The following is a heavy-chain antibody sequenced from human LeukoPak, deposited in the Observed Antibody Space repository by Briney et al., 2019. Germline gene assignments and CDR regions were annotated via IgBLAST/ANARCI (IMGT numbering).Heavy chain of an antibody. CDR3: ARDRSRGLLDAFDI. J-gene: IGHJ3*02. Sequence: GRSLRLSCAASGFTFSSYAMHWVRQAPGKGLEWVSSISSSSTYIYYADSVKGRFTISRDNAKNSLYLQMNSLRAEDTAVYYCARDRSRGLLDAFDIWGQGTMVTVSS. V-gene: IGHV3-21*01. D-gene: IGHD3-10*01. CDR2: ISSSSTYI. CDR1: GFTFSSYA.